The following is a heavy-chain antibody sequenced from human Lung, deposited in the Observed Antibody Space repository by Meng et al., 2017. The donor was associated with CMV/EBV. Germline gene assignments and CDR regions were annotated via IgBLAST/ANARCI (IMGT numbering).Heavy chain of an antibody. D-gene: IGHD6-13*01. CDR2: VYYSGST. V-gene: IGHV4-61*01. Sequence: SETLSLXCTVSGGSVSSGSFYWSWIRQPPGEGLEWIGFVYYSGSTNYNPALKSRVTMSIDTSKNQFTLKLSSVTAGDTAMYYCARVPQNIAAAGISAFDIWGQGTMVTVSS. CDR3: ARVPQNIAAAGISAFDI. J-gene: IGHJ3*02. CDR1: GGSVSSGSFY.